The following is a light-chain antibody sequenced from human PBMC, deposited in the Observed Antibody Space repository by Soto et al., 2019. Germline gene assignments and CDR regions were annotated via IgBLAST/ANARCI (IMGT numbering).Light chain of an antibody. CDR1: SGHSSYA. Sequence: QLVLTQSPSASASLGASVKLTCTLSSGHSSYAIAWHQQQPEKGPRYLMKLNSDGSHSKGDGIPDRFSGSSSGAERYLTISSLQSEDEADCYCQTWVTGIQIFGGGTKVTVL. V-gene: IGLV4-69*01. J-gene: IGLJ2*01. CDR3: QTWVTGIQI. CDR2: LNSDGSH.